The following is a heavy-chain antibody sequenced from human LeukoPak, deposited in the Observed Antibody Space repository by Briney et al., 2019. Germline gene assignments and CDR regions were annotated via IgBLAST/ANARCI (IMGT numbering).Heavy chain of an antibody. D-gene: IGHD5-18*01. Sequence: GGSLRLSCAASGFTFSSYSMNWVRQAPGKGLEWVSSISSSSSYIYYADSVKGRFTISRDNSKNTLYLQMNSLRAEDTAVYYCATTQTSDTAMVTEWAFYYYYYMDVWGKGTTVTVSS. CDR1: GFTFSSYS. V-gene: IGHV3-21*04. CDR2: ISSSSSYI. CDR3: ATTQTSDTAMVTEWAFYYYYYMDV. J-gene: IGHJ6*03.